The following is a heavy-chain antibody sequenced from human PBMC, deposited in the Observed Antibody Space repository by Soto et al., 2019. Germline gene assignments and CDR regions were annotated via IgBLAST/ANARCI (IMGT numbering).Heavy chain of an antibody. CDR3: ARGAQYYDILTGRGNWFDP. Sequence: PSETLSLTCTVSGGSISSGGYYWSWIRQHPGKGLEWIGYIYYSGSTTYNPSLKSRVTISVDTSKNQFSLKLSPVTAADTAVYYCARGAQYYDILTGRGNWFDPWGQGTLVTVSS. CDR2: IYYSGST. J-gene: IGHJ5*02. V-gene: IGHV4-61*08. CDR1: GGSISSGGYY. D-gene: IGHD3-9*01.